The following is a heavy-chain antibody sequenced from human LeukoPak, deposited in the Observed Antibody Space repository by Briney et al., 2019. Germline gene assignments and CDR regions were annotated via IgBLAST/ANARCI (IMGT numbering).Heavy chain of an antibody. CDR2: ISSSSSYI. Sequence: GGSLRLSCAASGFTFSSYSMNWVRQAPGKGLEWVSSISSSSSYIYYADSVKGRFTISRDNAKNSLYLQMNSLRAEDTAVYYCARVGTDYGDYKNWFDPWGQGTLVTVSS. V-gene: IGHV3-21*01. D-gene: IGHD4-17*01. CDR1: GFTFSSYS. J-gene: IGHJ5*02. CDR3: ARVGTDYGDYKNWFDP.